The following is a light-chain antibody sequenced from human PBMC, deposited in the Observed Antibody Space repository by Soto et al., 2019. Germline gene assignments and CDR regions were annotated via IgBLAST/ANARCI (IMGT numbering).Light chain of an antibody. V-gene: IGLV2-23*02. Sequence: QSVLTQPASVSGSPGQSITISCTGTSSDVGSNNLVSWNQQHPGKDTKLMIYGVTKRPSGVSDRFSGSKSGETASLTVSGLQAEDEADYYCCSYAGVNTFYGFGPGTKVTVL. J-gene: IGLJ1*01. CDR2: GVT. CDR3: CSYAGVNTFYG. CDR1: SSDVGSNNL.